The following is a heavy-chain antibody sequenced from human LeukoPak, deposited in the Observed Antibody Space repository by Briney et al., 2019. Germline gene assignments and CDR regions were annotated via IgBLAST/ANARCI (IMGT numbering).Heavy chain of an antibody. Sequence: SETLSLTCTVSGGSISSGGYYWSWIRQHPGKGLEWIGYIYYSGSTYYNPSLKSRVTISVDTSKNQFSLKLSSVTAADTAVYYSARGEMATIYFDYWGQGTLVTVSS. V-gene: IGHV4-31*03. J-gene: IGHJ4*02. CDR3: ARGEMATIYFDY. CDR1: GGSISSGGYY. D-gene: IGHD5-24*01. CDR2: IYYSGST.